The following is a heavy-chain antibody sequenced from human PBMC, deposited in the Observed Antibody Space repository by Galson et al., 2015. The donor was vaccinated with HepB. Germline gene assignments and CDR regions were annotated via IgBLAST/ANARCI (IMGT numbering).Heavy chain of an antibody. CDR3: TTSNIRFLEYYYGMDV. CDR1: GFTFSNAW. D-gene: IGHD3-3*01. Sequence: SLRLSCAASGFTFSNAWMSWVRQAPGKGLEWVGRIKSKTDGGTTDYAAPVKGRFTISRDDSKNTLYLQMNSLKTEDTAVYYCTTSNIRFLEYYYGMDVWGQGTTVTVSS. CDR2: IKSKTDGGTT. J-gene: IGHJ6*02. V-gene: IGHV3-15*01.